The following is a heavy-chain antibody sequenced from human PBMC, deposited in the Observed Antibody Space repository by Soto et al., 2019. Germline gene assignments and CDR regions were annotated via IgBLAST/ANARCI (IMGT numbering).Heavy chain of an antibody. V-gene: IGHV4-31*03. CDR3: ARDADYGGSRGGMDV. D-gene: IGHD4-17*01. J-gene: IGHJ6*02. CDR2: IYYSGNT. CDR1: GGSVNNANYF. Sequence: QVRLEESGPGLVKPSETLSLICSVSGGSVNNANYFWNWIRHHPENGLEWIGYIYYSGNTRYNPSFKTRATLSIDTSKNQFSLRLNSVTVADTAVYFCARDADYGGSRGGMDVWGRWTTVTVSS.